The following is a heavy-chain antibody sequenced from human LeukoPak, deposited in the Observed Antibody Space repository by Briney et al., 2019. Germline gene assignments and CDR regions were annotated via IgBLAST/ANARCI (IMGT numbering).Heavy chain of an antibody. D-gene: IGHD3-10*01. CDR1: GFTFSDYY. CDR3: ARDVVLGSGSCAS. V-gene: IGHV3-11*04. J-gene: IGHJ4*02. CDR2: ISSSGSTI. Sequence: PGGSLRLSCAASGFTFSDYYMSWIRQAPGKGLEWVSYISSSGSTIYYADSVKGRFTVSRDNAKNTLFLQMNSLRAEDTAVYFCARDVVLGSGSCASWGQGTLVTVSS.